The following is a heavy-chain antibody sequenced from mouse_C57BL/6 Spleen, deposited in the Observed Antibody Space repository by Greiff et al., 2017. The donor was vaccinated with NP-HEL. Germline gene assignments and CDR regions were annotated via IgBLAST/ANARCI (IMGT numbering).Heavy chain of an antibody. Sequence: EVKVVESGGGLVKPGGSLKLSCAASGFTFSDYGMHWVRQAPEKGLEWVAYISSGSSTIYYADTVKGRFTISRDNAKNTLFLQMTSLRSEDTAMDYCARGDYDVGCAYGGQGTLVTVSA. D-gene: IGHD2-4*01. J-gene: IGHJ3*01. CDR1: GFTFSDYG. CDR3: ARGDYDVGCAY. V-gene: IGHV5-17*01. CDR2: ISSGSSTI.